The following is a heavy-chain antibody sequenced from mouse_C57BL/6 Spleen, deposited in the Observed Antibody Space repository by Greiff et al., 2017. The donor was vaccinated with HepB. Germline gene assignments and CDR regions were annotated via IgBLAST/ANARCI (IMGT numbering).Heavy chain of an antibody. D-gene: IGHD1-1*01. V-gene: IGHV7-3*01. J-gene: IGHJ4*01. CDR2: IRNKANGYTT. CDR1: GFTFTDYY. Sequence: EVKLVESGGGLVQPGGSLSLSCAASGFTFTDYYMSWVRQPPGKALEWLGFIRNKANGYTTEYSASVKGRFTISRDNSQSILYLQMNALRAEDSATYYCARYLYYYGSSYAMDYWGQRTSVTVSS. CDR3: ARYLYYYGSSYAMDY.